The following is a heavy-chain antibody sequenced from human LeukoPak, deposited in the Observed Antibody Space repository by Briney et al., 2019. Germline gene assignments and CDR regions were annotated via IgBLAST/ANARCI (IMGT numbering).Heavy chain of an antibody. CDR2: INRDGSIT. CDR3: ARSGHGSGSYPSALDY. J-gene: IGHJ4*02. CDR1: GFNFSNHW. V-gene: IGHV3-74*01. D-gene: IGHD3-10*01. Sequence: GGSLRLSCAASGFNFSNHWIHWVSQAPGKGLVWVSRINRDGSITGYTDFVKGRFTISRNNAKNTLYLKMNSLRAEDTAVYYCARSGHGSGSYPSALDYWGEGTLVTVSS.